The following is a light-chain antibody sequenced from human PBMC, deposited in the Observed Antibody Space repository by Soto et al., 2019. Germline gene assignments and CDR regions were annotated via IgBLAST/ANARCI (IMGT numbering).Light chain of an antibody. CDR2: DND. Sequence: QSVLTQPPSVSAAPGQKVTISCSGSSSNIENNYVSWYQQLPGTAPKLLIYDNDKRPSGIPDRFSGSKSGTSAALVITGLQTGDEADYFCGTWDSSLSVSLFGGGTKLTVL. CDR1: SSNIENNY. J-gene: IGLJ2*01. V-gene: IGLV1-51*01. CDR3: GTWDSSLSVSL.